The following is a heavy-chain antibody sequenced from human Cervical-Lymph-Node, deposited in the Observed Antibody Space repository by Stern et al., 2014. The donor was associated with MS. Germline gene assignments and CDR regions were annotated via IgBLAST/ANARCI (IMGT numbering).Heavy chain of an antibody. CDR3: ARGGRMASMFY. J-gene: IGHJ4*02. D-gene: IGHD5-24*01. CDR2: VYHTGST. CDR1: GGSMPAYY. Sequence: QLQLQESGPGLVKPSETLSLTCNVSGGSMPAYYWSWIRLPPGKGLEWIGYVYHTGSTSYNPSLKSRVTISIDTSKSQFSLKVNSVTAADTAVYYCARGGRMASMFYWGQGTLVTVSS. V-gene: IGHV4-59*01.